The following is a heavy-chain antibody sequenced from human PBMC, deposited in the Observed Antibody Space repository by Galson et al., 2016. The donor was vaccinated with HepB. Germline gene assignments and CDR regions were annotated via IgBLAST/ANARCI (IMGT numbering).Heavy chain of an antibody. CDR2: IHYSGST. Sequence: PLSLTCSVSGASVSSGGWYWNWIRRHPGKSLEWIGYIHYSGSTYYNPSLKSRVTISADTSKNQFSLKLKSVTAPDSAVYYCASGGRALIMGETWGQGALVTVSS. CDR1: GASVSSGGWY. J-gene: IGHJ5*02. D-gene: IGHD3-16*01. V-gene: IGHV4-31*03. CDR3: ASGGRALIMGET.